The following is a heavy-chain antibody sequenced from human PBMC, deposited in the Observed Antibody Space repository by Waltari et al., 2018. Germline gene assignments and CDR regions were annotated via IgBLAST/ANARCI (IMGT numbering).Heavy chain of an antibody. Sequence: QVQLVQSGAEVKKPGSSVKVSCKASGGTFSSYTISWVRQAPGQGLEWMGTIIPSLGIANYAQKCQDRGTITADRSTSTAYMELSSLRSEDRAVYYCARVGHSSGWSFLGYWGQGTLVTVSS. CDR1: GGTFSSYT. J-gene: IGHJ4*02. V-gene: IGHV1-69*02. D-gene: IGHD6-19*01. CDR3: ARVGHSSGWSFLGY. CDR2: IIPSLGIA.